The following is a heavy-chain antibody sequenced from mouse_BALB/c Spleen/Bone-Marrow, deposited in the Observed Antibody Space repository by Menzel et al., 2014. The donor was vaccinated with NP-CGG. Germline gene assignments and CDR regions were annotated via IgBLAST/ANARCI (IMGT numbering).Heavy chain of an antibody. D-gene: IGHD1-2*01. CDR1: GFTFTDYY. CDR2: IRNKANGYTT. Sequence: EVQRVESGGGLVQPGGSLILSCATSGFTFTDYYMSWVRQPPGKALEWLGFIRNKANGYTTEYSASVKGRFTISRDNSHSILYLQMNTLRAEDSATYYCAVRGITTATGAMDYWGQGTSVTVSS. V-gene: IGHV7-3*02. J-gene: IGHJ4*01. CDR3: AVRGITTATGAMDY.